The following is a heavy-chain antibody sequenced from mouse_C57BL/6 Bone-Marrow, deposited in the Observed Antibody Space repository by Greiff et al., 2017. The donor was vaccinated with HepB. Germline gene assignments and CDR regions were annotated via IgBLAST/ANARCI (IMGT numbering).Heavy chain of an antibody. CDR2: IDPSDSET. Sequence: QVQLQQSGAELVRPGSSVKLSCKASGYTFTSYWMHWVKQRPIQGLEWIGNIDPSDSETHYNQKFKDKATLTVDKSSSTAYMQLSSLTSEDSAVYYCARLLRFYWYFDVWGTGTTVTVSS. D-gene: IGHD1-1*01. V-gene: IGHV1-52*01. CDR3: ARLLRFYWYFDV. J-gene: IGHJ1*03. CDR1: GYTFTSYW.